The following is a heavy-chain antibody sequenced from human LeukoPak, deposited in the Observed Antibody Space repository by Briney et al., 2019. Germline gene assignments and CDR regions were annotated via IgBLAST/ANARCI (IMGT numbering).Heavy chain of an antibody. D-gene: IGHD3-22*01. CDR3: AKHSSGYYSDAFDY. CDR1: GFTFSSHA. V-gene: IGHV3-23*01. CDR2: ISASGGST. Sequence: QPGGSLRLSCAASGFTFSSHAISWVRQAPGKGLEWVSVISASGGSTYHVDSVKGRFTISRDNSENTLYLQLNNLRAEDTAVYYCAKHSSGYYSDAFDYWGRGTLVTVSS. J-gene: IGHJ4*02.